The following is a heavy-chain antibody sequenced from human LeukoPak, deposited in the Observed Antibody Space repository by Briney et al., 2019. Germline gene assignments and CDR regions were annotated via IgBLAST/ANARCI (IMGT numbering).Heavy chain of an antibody. D-gene: IGHD1-1*01. CDR1: GFTFSSYA. CDR3: AKGESNWNDWVPFDY. Sequence: TGGSLRLSCAASGFTFSSYAMHWVRQAPGKGLEWVAFISYDGGNKYYADSVKGRFTISRDNSKNTLYLQMNSLRDDDTAVYYCAKGESNWNDWVPFDYWGHGTLVTVSS. CDR2: ISYDGGNK. J-gene: IGHJ4*01. V-gene: IGHV3-30*04.